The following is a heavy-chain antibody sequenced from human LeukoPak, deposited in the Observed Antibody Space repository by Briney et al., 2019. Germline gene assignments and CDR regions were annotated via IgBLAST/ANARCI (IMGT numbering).Heavy chain of an antibody. V-gene: IGHV1-2*04. D-gene: IGHD3-22*01. Sequence: ASVKVSCKASGGTFSSYAISWVRQAPGQGLEWMGWINPNSGGTNYAQKLQGWVTMTRDTSISTAYMELSRLRSDDTAVYYCARDREVRYYYDIAYYYGMDVWGQGTTVTVSS. CDR2: INPNSGGT. CDR1: GGTFSSYA. CDR3: ARDREVRYYYDIAYYYGMDV. J-gene: IGHJ6*02.